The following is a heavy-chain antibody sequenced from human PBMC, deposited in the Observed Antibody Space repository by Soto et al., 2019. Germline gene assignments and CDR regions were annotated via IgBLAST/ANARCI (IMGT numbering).Heavy chain of an antibody. CDR1: GDTVTKDG. D-gene: IGHD6-19*01. CDR3: ASATSIAVAGKET. CDR2: ISFYNGHT. Sequence: QVQLVQSGGEVKKPGASVKVSCEASGDTVTKDGISWVRQAPGQGLEWLGWISFYNGHTNYALKFQDRITFTTDTSTSTASMELRSLTSDDTAVYYCASATSIAVAGKETWGQGTLVTVSS. J-gene: IGHJ4*02. V-gene: IGHV1-18*01.